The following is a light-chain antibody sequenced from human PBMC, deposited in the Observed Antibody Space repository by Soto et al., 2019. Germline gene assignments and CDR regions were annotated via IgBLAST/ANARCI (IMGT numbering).Light chain of an antibody. CDR1: QSFSGNY. J-gene: IGKJ2*01. Sequence: EIVLTQSPGTLSLSPGERATLSCRASQSFSGNYLAWYQQKPGQAPRLLIYGVSSRATGIPDRFSGSVSGTDFTLSISRLEPEDFAVYYCQQYGTSPPMYTFGQGTKLEIK. CDR3: QQYGTSPPMYT. V-gene: IGKV3-20*01. CDR2: GVS.